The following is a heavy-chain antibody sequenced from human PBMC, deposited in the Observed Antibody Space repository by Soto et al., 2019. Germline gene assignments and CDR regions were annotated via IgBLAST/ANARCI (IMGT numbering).Heavy chain of an antibody. D-gene: IGHD4-4*01. CDR3: ARSHQLTTKRNGMDV. CDR1: GFTFSSYG. Sequence: QVQLVESGGGVVQPGRSLRLSCAASGFTFSSYGMHWVRQAPGKGLEWVAVIWYDGSNKYYADSVKGRFTISRDNSKNTLYLQMNSLRAEDTAVYYCARSHQLTTKRNGMDVWGQGTTVTVSS. J-gene: IGHJ6*02. CDR2: IWYDGSNK. V-gene: IGHV3-33*01.